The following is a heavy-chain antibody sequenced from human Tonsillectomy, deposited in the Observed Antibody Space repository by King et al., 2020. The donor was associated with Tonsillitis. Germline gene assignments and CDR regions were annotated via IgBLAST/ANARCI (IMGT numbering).Heavy chain of an antibody. V-gene: IGHV4-4*07. D-gene: IGHD1-7*01. J-gene: IGHJ4*02. CDR2: IYSSGRT. CDR1: GGSISSYY. Sequence: LQLQESGPGLAKPSETLSLTCTVSGGSISSYYWSWIRQPAGKGLEGIGRIYSSGRTNYNPSLKSRGTMSVDTSKNQFSLKLSSVTAADTAVYYCARDRGSPITGTLGPFDYWGQGTLVTVSS. CDR3: ARDRGSPITGTLGPFDY.